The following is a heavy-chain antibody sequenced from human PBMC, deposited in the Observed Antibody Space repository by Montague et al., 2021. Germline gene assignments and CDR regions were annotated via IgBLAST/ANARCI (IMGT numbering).Heavy chain of an antibody. J-gene: IGHJ6*04. CDR3: ARTTKFRENEGNYYYNALDD. D-gene: IGHD1-14*01. CDR1: GGAISSSSCY. Sequence: SETLSLTCNVSGGAISSSSCYWGWIRQPPGKGLVWIGSIYYSGSTYYSPSLKFRVTISAATSQKQFSLKLRSVTAADTAVYYSARTTKFRENEGNYYYNALDDWGKGTTVTVSS. V-gene: IGHV4-39*01. CDR2: IYYSGST.